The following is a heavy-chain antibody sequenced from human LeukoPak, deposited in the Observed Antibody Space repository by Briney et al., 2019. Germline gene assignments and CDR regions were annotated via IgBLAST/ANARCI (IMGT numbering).Heavy chain of an antibody. J-gene: IGHJ4*02. Sequence: GGSLRLSCAASGFTFSIYSMSWVRLAPGEGLEWLSLIGHTGDTVYYADSVRGRFTTSRDNAKNLVYLQMNSLRAEDSAIYYCARDGSGWSRDYWGQGTLVTVSS. CDR2: IGHTGDTV. D-gene: IGHD6-13*01. CDR3: ARDGSGWSRDY. V-gene: IGHV3-21*06. CDR1: GFTFSIYS.